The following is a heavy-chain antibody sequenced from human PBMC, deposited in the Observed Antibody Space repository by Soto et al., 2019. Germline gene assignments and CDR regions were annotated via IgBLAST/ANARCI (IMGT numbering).Heavy chain of an antibody. Sequence: TSETLSLTCTVSGGSISSGGYYWSWIRQHPGKGLEWIGYIYYSGSTYYNPSLKSRVTISVDTSKNQFSLKLSSVTAADTAVYYCARDSGNCSGGSCYHYGLDYWGQGTLVTVS. J-gene: IGHJ4*02. CDR3: ARDSGNCSGGSCYHYGLDY. D-gene: IGHD2-15*01. CDR1: GGSISSGGYY. V-gene: IGHV4-31*03. CDR2: IYYSGST.